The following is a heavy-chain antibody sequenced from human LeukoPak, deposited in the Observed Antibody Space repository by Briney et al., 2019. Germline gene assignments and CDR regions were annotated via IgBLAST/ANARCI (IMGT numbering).Heavy chain of an antibody. CDR2: ISYTGST. CDR1: GGSISSSSYY. Sequence: SETLSLTCTVSGGSISSSSYYWGWIRQPPGKGLEWIGSISYTGSTYYNPSLKSRVIISVDMSKNQFSLKLSSVTAAGTAVYYCARGSGSYYNSWGQGTLVTVSS. J-gene: IGHJ5*02. D-gene: IGHD1-26*01. CDR3: ARGSGSYYNS. V-gene: IGHV4-39*07.